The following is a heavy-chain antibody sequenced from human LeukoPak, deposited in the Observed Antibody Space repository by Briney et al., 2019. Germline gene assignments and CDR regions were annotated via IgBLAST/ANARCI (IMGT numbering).Heavy chain of an antibody. CDR2: IYYSGST. V-gene: IGHV4-30-4*01. D-gene: IGHD4/OR15-4a*01. J-gene: IGHJ4*02. Sequence: SETLSLTCTVSGGSISSGDYYWSWIRQPPGKGLEWIGYIYYSGSTYYNPSLKSRVTMSVDTSKNQFSLKLSAVTAADTAVYYCARELTYADYWGQGTLVTVSS. CDR3: ARELTYADY. CDR1: GGSISSGDYY.